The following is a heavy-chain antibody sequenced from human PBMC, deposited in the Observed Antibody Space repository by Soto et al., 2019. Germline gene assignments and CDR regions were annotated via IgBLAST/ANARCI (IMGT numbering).Heavy chain of an antibody. V-gene: IGHV3-23*01. J-gene: IGHJ4*02. CDR3: AKGPIFGVENIYDY. D-gene: IGHD3-3*01. CDR2: MSGAGRSS. CDR1: GFTFSSYA. Sequence: DVQLLESGGDLVQPGGSLRLSCAASGFTFSSYAMSWVRQAPGKGLEWVSSMSGAGRSSYDADSVKGRFTISRDNSKNTLYLQMNKLRAEDTALYYCAKGPIFGVENIYDYWGQGTLVTVSS.